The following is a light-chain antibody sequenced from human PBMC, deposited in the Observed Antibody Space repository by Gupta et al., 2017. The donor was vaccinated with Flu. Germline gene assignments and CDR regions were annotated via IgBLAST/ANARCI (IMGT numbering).Light chain of an antibody. CDR3: CSYAGSSTWV. V-gene: IGLV2-23*01. CDR2: EGS. CDR1: SSDVGSYNF. J-gene: IGLJ3*02. Sequence: SALTQPASVSGSPGQSLTISCTGTSSDVGSYNFVSWYPQHPGKAPKLMIYEGSKRPAGVSNRFSGSKSGNTASLTISGLQAEDEADYYCCSYAGSSTWVFGGGTKLTVL.